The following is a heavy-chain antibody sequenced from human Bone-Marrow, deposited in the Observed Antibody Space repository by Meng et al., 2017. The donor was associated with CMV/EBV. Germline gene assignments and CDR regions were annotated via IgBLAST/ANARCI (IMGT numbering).Heavy chain of an antibody. D-gene: IGHD2-2*01. CDR3: ARGADTLGYCSSTSCPLGY. CDR1: GYTFISYG. CDR2: INPSGGST. Sequence: ASVKVSCKASGYTFISYGISWVRQAPGQGLEWMGIINPSGGSTSYAQKFQGRVTMTRDTSTSTVYMELSSLRSEDTAVYYCARGADTLGYCSSTSCPLGYWGQGTLVTVSS. J-gene: IGHJ4*02. V-gene: IGHV1-46*01.